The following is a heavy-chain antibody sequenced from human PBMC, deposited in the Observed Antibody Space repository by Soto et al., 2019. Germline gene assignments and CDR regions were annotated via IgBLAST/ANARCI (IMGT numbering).Heavy chain of an antibody. J-gene: IGHJ6*02. CDR3: ARVSGPGLPDPYYYYGMDV. CDR2: ISAYNGNT. V-gene: IGHV1-18*01. D-gene: IGHD1-1*01. Sequence: QVQLVQSGAEVKKPGASVKVSCKASGYTFTSYGISWVRQAPGQGLEWMGWISAYNGNTNYAQKLQGRVTMTTETSTSTAYMELRSLRSDDTAVYYCARVSGPGLPDPYYYYGMDVWGQGTTVTVSS. CDR1: GYTFTSYG.